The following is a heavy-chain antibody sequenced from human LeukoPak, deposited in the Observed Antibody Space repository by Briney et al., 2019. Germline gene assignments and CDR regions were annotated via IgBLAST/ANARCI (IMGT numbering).Heavy chain of an antibody. Sequence: PGRSLRLSCVTSGFTFSSYGMHWVRQVPGKGLEWVAVISYDARSNYHVDSVKGRFTISRDNSKNSLYLQMNSLRAEDTALYYCARSAEGSYYTGVYYYYMDVWGKGTTVTVSS. V-gene: IGHV3-30*03. D-gene: IGHD3-10*01. CDR1: GFTFSSYG. CDR2: ISYDARSN. J-gene: IGHJ6*03. CDR3: ARSAEGSYYTGVYYYYMDV.